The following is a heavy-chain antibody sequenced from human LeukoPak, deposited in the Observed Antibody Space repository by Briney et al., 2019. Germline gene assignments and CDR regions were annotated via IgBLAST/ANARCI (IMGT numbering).Heavy chain of an antibody. CDR2: ISSSSSTI. J-gene: IGHJ4*02. D-gene: IGHD3-3*02. CDR3: ARDLGSFAPEPHLGY. V-gene: IGHV3-48*01. CDR1: GFTFSSYS. Sequence: PGGSLRLSCAASGFTFSSYSMNWVRQAPGKGLEWVSYISSSSSTIYYADSVKGRFTTSRDNAKNSLYLQMNSLRAEDTAVYYCARDLGSFAPEPHLGYWGQGTLVTVSS.